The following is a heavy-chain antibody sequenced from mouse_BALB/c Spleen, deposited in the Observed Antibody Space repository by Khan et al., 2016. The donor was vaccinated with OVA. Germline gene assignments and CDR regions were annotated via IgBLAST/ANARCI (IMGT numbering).Heavy chain of an antibody. CDR3: ARGGGAGPAWFPY. CDR1: GYSITSGYF. V-gene: IGHV3-6*02. J-gene: IGHJ3*01. Sequence: EVQLQESGPGLVKPSQSLSLTCSVTGYSITSGYFWNWIRQFPGNELEWLGYIRFDGSNNYNPSLSNRISITRDTSKNQSFLKLNSVTPEDSSTXYCARGGGAGPAWFPYWGHGTLVTVSA. CDR2: IRFDGSN. D-gene: IGHD3-1*01.